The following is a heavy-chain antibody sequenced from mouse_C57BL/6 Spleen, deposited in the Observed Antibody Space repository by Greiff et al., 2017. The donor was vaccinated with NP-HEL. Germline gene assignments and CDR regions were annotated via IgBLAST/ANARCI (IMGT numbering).Heavy chain of an antibody. D-gene: IGHD1-1*01. CDR3: ARSDYYGSSYVRYFDV. J-gene: IGHJ1*03. CDR2: IDPEDGET. CDR1: GFNIKDYY. Sequence: EVQLQQSGAELVKPGASVKLSCTASGFNIKDYYMHWVKQRTEQGLEWIGRIDPEDGETKYAPQFQGKATITADTSSNTAYLQLSSLTSEDTAVYYCARSDYYGSSYVRYFDVWGTGTTVTVSS. V-gene: IGHV14-2*01.